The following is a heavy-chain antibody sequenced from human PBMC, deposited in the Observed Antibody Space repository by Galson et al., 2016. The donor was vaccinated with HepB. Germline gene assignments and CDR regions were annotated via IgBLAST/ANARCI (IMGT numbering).Heavy chain of an antibody. V-gene: IGHV3-33*01. Sequence: SLRLSCAASGFTFSNYDIHWVRQAPGKGLEWVAVIWYDGSYKYYADSVKGRFTISRDDSRNTLFLQMSSLRAEDTAVYYCARAQWRQARRAAYFDYWGQGALVTVSS. CDR1: GFTFSNYD. CDR3: ARAQWRQARRAAYFDY. CDR2: IWYDGSYK. D-gene: IGHD5-18*01. J-gene: IGHJ4*02.